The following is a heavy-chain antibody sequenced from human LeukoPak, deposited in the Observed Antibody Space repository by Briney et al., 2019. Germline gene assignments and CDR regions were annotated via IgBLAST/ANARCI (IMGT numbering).Heavy chain of an antibody. Sequence: GGSLRLSCAASGLTFSDSAMHWVRQASGKGLEWVGRIRSKTNRYATAYAASVKGRFTISRDDSTNTAYLQMNSLKTEDTAVYYCAREGYEDYADSSLCYFDYWGQGTLVTVSS. CDR2: IRSKTNRYAT. CDR3: AREGYEDYADSSLCYFDY. J-gene: IGHJ4*02. D-gene: IGHD3-16*01. CDR1: GLTFSDSA. V-gene: IGHV3-73*01.